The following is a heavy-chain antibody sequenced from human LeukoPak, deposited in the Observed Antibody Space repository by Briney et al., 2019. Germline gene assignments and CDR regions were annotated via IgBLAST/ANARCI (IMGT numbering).Heavy chain of an antibody. Sequence: GGSLRLSCAASGFTFSSYGMHWVRQAPGKGLEWVALISFDGRYQYYADSVKGRFTISRDNSKNTLYLIMNSLRAEDTAVYYCAKEWSSSGWIEYFQHWGQGTLVTVSS. CDR1: GFTFSSYG. CDR2: ISFDGRYQ. V-gene: IGHV3-30*18. D-gene: IGHD6-19*01. CDR3: AKEWSSSGWIEYFQH. J-gene: IGHJ1*01.